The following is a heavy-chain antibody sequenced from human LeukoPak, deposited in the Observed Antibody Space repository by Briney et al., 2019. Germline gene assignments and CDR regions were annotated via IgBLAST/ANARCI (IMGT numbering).Heavy chain of an antibody. CDR2: IYYSGST. J-gene: IGHJ2*01. Sequence: SETLSLTCTVSGGSISSYYWSWIRQPPGKGLEWIGYIYYSGSTNYNPSLKSRVTISVDTSKNQFSLKLSSVTAADTAVYYCARDPGDYWYFDLWGRGTLVTVSS. V-gene: IGHV4-59*12. D-gene: IGHD2-21*01. CDR3: ARDPGDYWYFDL. CDR1: GGSISSYY.